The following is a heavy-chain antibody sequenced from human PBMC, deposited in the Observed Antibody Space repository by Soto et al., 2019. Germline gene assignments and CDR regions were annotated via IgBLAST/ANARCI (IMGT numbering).Heavy chain of an antibody. CDR2: ISSSSSYM. CDR3: AREGYNWNYKGDY. Sequence: EVQLVESGGGLVKPGGSLRLSCAASGFTFSSYSMNWVRQAPGKGLEWVSSISSSSSYMYYADSVKGRFTISRDNAKNSLYLQMNSLRAEDTAVYYCAREGYNWNYKGDYWGQGTLVTVSS. CDR1: GFTFSSYS. J-gene: IGHJ4*02. D-gene: IGHD1-7*01. V-gene: IGHV3-21*01.